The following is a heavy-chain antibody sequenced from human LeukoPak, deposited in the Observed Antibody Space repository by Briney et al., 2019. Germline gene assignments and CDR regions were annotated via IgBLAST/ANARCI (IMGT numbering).Heavy chain of an antibody. CDR2: ISSSSSYI. Sequence: SISSSSSYIYYADSVKGRFTISRDNAKNSLYLQMNSLRAEDTAVYYCARGLRYGSGSLDYWGQGTLVTVSS. CDR3: ARGLRYGSGSLDY. V-gene: IGHV3-21*01. J-gene: IGHJ4*02. D-gene: IGHD3-10*01.